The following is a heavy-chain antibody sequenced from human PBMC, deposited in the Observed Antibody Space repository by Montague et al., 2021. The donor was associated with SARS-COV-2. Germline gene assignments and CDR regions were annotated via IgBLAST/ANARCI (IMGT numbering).Heavy chain of an antibody. CDR3: ARGTAYDHVYY. D-gene: IGHD2-8*02. V-gene: IGHV4-59*12. CDR2: THYSGTT. Sequence: SETLSLTCTASSGSLSGYYWNWIRQPPGKGLEWIGFTHYSGTTKYNPSLKSRLNMSLDTSKNQLSLTLNSVTAADTAIYYCARGTAYDHVYYWGQGAPVTVAS. CDR1: SGSLSGYY. J-gene: IGHJ4*02.